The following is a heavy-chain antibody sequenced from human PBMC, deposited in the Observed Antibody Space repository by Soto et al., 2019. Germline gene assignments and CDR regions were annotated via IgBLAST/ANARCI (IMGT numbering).Heavy chain of an antibody. J-gene: IGHJ4*02. CDR2: IYYSGST. V-gene: IGHV4-39*01. CDR3: ARLLTGTTIDY. Sequence: PSETLSLTCTVSGGSISSSSYYWGWIRQPPGKGLEWIGSIYYSGSTYYNPSLKSRVTVSVDTSKNQFSLKLSSVTAADTAVYYCARLLTGTTIDYWGQGTLVTV. D-gene: IGHD1-7*01. CDR1: GGSISSSSYY.